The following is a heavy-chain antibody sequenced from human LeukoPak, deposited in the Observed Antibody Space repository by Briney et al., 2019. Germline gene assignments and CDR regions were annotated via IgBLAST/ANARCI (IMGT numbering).Heavy chain of an antibody. D-gene: IGHD5-12*01. J-gene: IGHJ4*02. CDR2: FIPSFGRT. CDR3: ARDHNSGWIGGHTFHY. V-gene: IGHV1-69*05. CDR1: GGTFRSYV. Sequence: SVKVSCKASGGTFRSYVISWLRQAPGQGLEWMGGFIPSFGRTEYAQNFQGRVTINTDESTNTAYMDLSSLRSEDTAVYYCARDHNSGWIGGHTFHYWGQGTLVTVSA.